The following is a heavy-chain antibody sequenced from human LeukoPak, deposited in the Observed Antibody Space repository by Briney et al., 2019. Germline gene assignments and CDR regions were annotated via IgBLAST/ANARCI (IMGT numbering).Heavy chain of an antibody. Sequence: ASVKVSCKASGYTFTSYDINWVRQATGQGLEWMGWMNPNSGNTGYAQKFQGRVTMTRNTSISTAYMELSSLRSEDTAVYYCARLAYYYDSRGYYHYYYYYMDVWGKGTTVTVSS. CDR1: GYTFTSYD. CDR3: ARLAYYYDSRGYYHYYYYYMDV. J-gene: IGHJ6*03. D-gene: IGHD3-22*01. V-gene: IGHV1-8*01. CDR2: MNPNSGNT.